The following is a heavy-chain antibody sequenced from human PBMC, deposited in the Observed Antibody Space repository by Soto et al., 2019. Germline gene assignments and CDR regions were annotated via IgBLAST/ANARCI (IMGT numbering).Heavy chain of an antibody. CDR2: IIPIFGTA. V-gene: IGHV1-69*13. Sequence: SVKVSCKASGGTFSSYAISWVRQAPGQGLEWMGGIIPIFGTANYAQKFQGRVTITADESTSTAYMELSSLRSEDTAVYYCARTRAAEQPCDYWGQGTLVTVSS. D-gene: IGHD1-1*01. J-gene: IGHJ4*02. CDR3: ARTRAAEQPCDY. CDR1: GGTFSSYA.